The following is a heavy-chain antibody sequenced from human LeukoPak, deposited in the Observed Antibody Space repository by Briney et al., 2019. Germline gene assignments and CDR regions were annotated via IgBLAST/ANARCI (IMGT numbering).Heavy chain of an antibody. V-gene: IGHV1-8*02. CDR3: ARAYSSSWHNWFDP. Sequence: GASVKVSCKASGYTFTGYYMHWVRQATGQGLEWMGWMNPNSGNTGYAQKFQGRVTMTRNTSISTAYMELSSLRSEDTAVYYCARAYSSSWHNWFDPWGQGTLVTVSS. J-gene: IGHJ5*02. CDR2: MNPNSGNT. CDR1: GYTFTGYY. D-gene: IGHD6-13*01.